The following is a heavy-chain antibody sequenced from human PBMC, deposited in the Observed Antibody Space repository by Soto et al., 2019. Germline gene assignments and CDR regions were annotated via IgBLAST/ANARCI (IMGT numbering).Heavy chain of an antibody. CDR1: GFTFSSYG. CDR2: IWYDGSNK. J-gene: IGHJ4*02. Sequence: VGSLRLSCAASGFTFSSYGMHWVRQAPGKGLEWVAVIWYDGSNKYYADSVKGRFTISRDNSKNTLYLQMNSLRAEDTAVYYCARDPSEMATKPDYWGQGTLVTVSS. V-gene: IGHV3-33*01. D-gene: IGHD5-12*01. CDR3: ARDPSEMATKPDY.